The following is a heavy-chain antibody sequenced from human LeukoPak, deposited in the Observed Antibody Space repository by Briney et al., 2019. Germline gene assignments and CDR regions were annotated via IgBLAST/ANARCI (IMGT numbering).Heavy chain of an antibody. V-gene: IGHV3-30*04. CDR1: GFTFSNYA. D-gene: IGHD3-9*01. J-gene: IGHJ6*03. Sequence: GGSLRLSCAASGFTFSNYAMHWVRQAPGKGLEWVAVISYDGSNEYYADSVKGRFTISRDNAKNSLYLQMNSLRAEDTAVYYCAKQGRDWLRDYYYYMDVWGKGTTVTISS. CDR2: ISYDGSNE. CDR3: AKQGRDWLRDYYYYMDV.